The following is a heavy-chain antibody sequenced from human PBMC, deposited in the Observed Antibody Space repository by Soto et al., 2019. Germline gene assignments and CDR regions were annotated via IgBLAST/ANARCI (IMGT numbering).Heavy chain of an antibody. D-gene: IGHD2-2*01. CDR1: GGSFSDYY. CDR2: INHSGST. CDR3: ARGRVVPAATRFGWYFDL. Sequence: QVQLQQWGAGLLRPSETLSLTCAVYGGSFSDYYWSWIRQPPGKGLEWIGEINHSGSTNYNPSLKSRVTISVDASKNQFSLRLSSVTAADTAVYYCARGRVVPAATRFGWYFDLWGRGTLVTVSS. J-gene: IGHJ2*01. V-gene: IGHV4-34*01.